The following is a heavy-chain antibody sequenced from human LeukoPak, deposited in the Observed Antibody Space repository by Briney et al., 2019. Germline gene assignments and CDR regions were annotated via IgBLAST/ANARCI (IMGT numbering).Heavy chain of an antibody. D-gene: IGHD4/OR15-4a*01. J-gene: IGHJ4*02. CDR1: GFTFSDYY. CDR3: ATYDYGADYFDY. V-gene: IGHV3-11*01. Sequence: GGSLRLSCAASGFTFSDYYMSWTRQAPGKGLEWVSYISSGGDTTYYADSVTGRFTISRDNAKNSLYLQMNSLRAEDTAIYYCATYDYGADYFDYWGQGTLVTAST. CDR2: ISSGGDTT.